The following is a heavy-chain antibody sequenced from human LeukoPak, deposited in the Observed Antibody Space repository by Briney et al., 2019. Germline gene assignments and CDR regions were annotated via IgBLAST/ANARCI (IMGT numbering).Heavy chain of an antibody. J-gene: IGHJ4*02. V-gene: IGHV3-30*04. D-gene: IGHD5-12*01. Sequence: PGGSLRLSCAASGFTFSSYAMHWVRQAPGKGLEWVAVISYDGSNKYYADSVKVRFTIARDNFKNTLYLQMNSLRAEDTAVYYCARKAIVATAFDYWAREPWSPSPQ. CDR1: GFTFSSYA. CDR3: ARKAIVATAFDY. CDR2: ISYDGSNK.